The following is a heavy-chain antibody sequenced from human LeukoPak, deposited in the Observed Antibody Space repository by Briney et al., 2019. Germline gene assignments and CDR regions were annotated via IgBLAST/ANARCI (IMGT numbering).Heavy chain of an antibody. CDR2: IYWDDDK. D-gene: IGHD6-13*01. V-gene: IGHV2-5*02. CDR1: GFSLSTSGVG. J-gene: IGHJ4*02. Sequence: SGPTLVKPTQSLTLTCTFSGFSLSTSGVGVGWIRQPPGKALEWLALIYWDDDKRYSPSLKSRLTVTKDTSKNQVVLTMTNMDPVDTATYYCAHRPRSIAASGNLFEYWGQGTLVTVSS. CDR3: AHRPRSIAASGNLFEY.